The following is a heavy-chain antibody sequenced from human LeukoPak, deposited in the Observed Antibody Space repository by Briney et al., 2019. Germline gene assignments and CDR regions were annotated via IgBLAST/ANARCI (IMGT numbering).Heavy chain of an antibody. CDR1: GFTFSSYW. CDR3: TKGTFGPSDY. Sequence: GGSLRLSCAASGFTFSSYWMHWVRQGPGKGLVWVSRINTDGSRTSYADSVKGRFTISRDNAKNTLYLQMNSLRPEDTAVYYCTKGTFGPSDYWGQGTLVTVSS. CDR2: INTDGSRT. D-gene: IGHD3-10*01. J-gene: IGHJ4*02. V-gene: IGHV3-74*01.